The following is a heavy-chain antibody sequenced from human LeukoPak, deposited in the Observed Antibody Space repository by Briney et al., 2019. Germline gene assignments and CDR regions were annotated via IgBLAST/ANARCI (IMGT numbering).Heavy chain of an antibody. V-gene: IGHV1-46*01. J-gene: IGHJ4*02. D-gene: IGHD6-19*01. CDR3: ARDPGVSSSGLSYFDY. Sequence: ASVKVSCKASGYTFTSYYMHWVRQAPGQGLEWMGIINPSGGSTSYAQKFQGRVTMTRDTSTSTVYMELSSLRSEDTAVYYCARDPGVSSSGLSYFDYWGQGTLVTVSP. CDR1: GYTFTSYY. CDR2: INPSGGST.